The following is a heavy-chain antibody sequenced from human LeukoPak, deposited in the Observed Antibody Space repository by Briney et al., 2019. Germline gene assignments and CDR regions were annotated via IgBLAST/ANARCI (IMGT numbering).Heavy chain of an antibody. CDR2: ISASGGST. CDR3: AKDQAFGVLPD. D-gene: IGHD3-3*01. Sequence: GGSLRVSCAASGFTFSTYAMSWVRQAPGKGLEWVSVISASGGSTYYADSVKGRFTISRDNSKNTVSLQMNSLRADDTAFYYCAKDQAFGVLPDWGQGTLVTVSS. J-gene: IGHJ4*02. V-gene: IGHV3-23*01. CDR1: GFTFSTYA.